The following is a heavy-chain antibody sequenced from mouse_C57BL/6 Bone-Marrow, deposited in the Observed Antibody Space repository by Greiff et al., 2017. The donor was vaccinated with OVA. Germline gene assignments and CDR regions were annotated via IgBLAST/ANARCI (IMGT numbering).Heavy chain of an antibody. CDR1: GYTFTSYW. CDR3: ASGATVSGIAY. J-gene: IGHJ3*01. CDR2: IHPNSGST. V-gene: IGHV1-64*01. D-gene: IGHD1-1*01. Sequence: QVQLQQPGAELVKPGASVKLSCKASGYTFTSYWMHWVKQRPGQGLEWIGMIHPNSGSTNYNEKFKSKATLTVDKSSSTAYMQLSSLTSEDSAVDYCASGATVSGIAYWGQGTLVTVSA.